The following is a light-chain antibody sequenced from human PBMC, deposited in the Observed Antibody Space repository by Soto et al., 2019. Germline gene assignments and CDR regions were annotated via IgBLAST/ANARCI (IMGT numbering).Light chain of an antibody. Sequence: DIVMTQSPLSLPVTPGEPASISCRSSQSLLHTNGNTYLDWYVQKPGQSPQLLIYLGSYRASGVPARFSGSGSGTDFTLKISRVEAEDIGVYYCMQGMKTPLTFGGGTKVEIK. CDR2: LGS. CDR3: MQGMKTPLT. V-gene: IGKV2-28*01. CDR1: QSLLHTNGNTY. J-gene: IGKJ4*01.